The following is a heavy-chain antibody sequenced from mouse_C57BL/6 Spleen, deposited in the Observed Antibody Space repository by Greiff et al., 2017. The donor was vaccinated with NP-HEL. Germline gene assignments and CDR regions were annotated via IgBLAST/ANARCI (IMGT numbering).Heavy chain of an antibody. CDR3: ASLGSSLYYAMDY. CDR2: INPSSGYT. CDR1: GYTFTSYW. D-gene: IGHD1-1*01. V-gene: IGHV1-7*01. J-gene: IGHJ4*01. Sequence: VQLQQSGAELAKPGASVKLSCKASGYTFTSYWMHWVKQRPGQGLEWIGYINPSSGYTKYKQKFKDKATLTADKSSSTAYMQLSSLTYEESSVYYCASLGSSLYYAMDYWGQGTSVTVSS.